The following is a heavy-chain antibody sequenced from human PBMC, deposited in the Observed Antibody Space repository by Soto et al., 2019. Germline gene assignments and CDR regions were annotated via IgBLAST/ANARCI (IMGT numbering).Heavy chain of an antibody. CDR3: ARVVNRPVRFDL. CDR2: IYYSGST. CDR1: GGSISSGDYY. D-gene: IGHD2-15*01. J-gene: IGHJ2*01. Sequence: QVQLQESGAGLVKPSQTRSLTCTVSGGSISSGDYYWSWIRQPPGKGLECIGYIYYSGSTYYNPSLKSRVTISVDTSKNQFSLRLSSVTAADTAVYYCARVVNRPVRFDLWGRGTLVTVSS. V-gene: IGHV4-30-4*01.